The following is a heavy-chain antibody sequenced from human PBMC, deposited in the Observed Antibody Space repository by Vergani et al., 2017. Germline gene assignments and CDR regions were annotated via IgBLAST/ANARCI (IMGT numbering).Heavy chain of an antibody. V-gene: IGHV3-48*04. D-gene: IGHD5-24*01. CDR2: ISSSSSTI. CDR3: ARDPSRDGYNWDAFDI. Sequence: EVQLVESGGGLVQPGGSLRLSCAASGFTFSSYSMNWVRQAPGKGLEWVSYISSSSSTIYYADSVKGRFTISRDNAKNSLYLQMNSLRAEDTAVYYCARDPSRDGYNWDAFDIWGQGTMVTVSS. J-gene: IGHJ3*02. CDR1: GFTFSSYS.